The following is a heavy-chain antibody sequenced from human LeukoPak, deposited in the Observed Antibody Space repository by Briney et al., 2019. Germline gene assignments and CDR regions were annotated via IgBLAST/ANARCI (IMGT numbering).Heavy chain of an antibody. CDR1: GGSISSYY. CDR2: IYTSGST. J-gene: IGHJ5*02. Sequence: PSETLSLTCTVSGGSISSYYWSWIRQPAGKELEWIGRIYTSGSTNYNPSLKSRVTMSVDTSKNQFSLKLSSVTAADTAVYYCARGNYCGGDCSPFDPWGQGTLVTVSS. D-gene: IGHD2-21*01. CDR3: ARGNYCGGDCSPFDP. V-gene: IGHV4-4*07.